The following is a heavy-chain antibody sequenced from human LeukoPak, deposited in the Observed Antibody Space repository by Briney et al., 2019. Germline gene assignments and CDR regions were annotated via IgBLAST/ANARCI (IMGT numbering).Heavy chain of an antibody. CDR2: LSPSGGIT. D-gene: IGHD3-10*02. J-gene: IGHJ4*02. Sequence: GGSLSLACAASGFTFSTYAMSWVRQAPGKGLEWVSALSPSGGITYYEDSVKGRFTISRDNSKNTLYLQMNSLRAEDTAVYYCAKGVNYFVLEYWGQGTLVTISS. V-gene: IGHV3-23*01. CDR1: GFTFSTYA. CDR3: AKGVNYFVLEY.